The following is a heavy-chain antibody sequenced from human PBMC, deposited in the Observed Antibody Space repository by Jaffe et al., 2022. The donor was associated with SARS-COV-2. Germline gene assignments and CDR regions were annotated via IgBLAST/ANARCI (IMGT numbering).Heavy chain of an antibody. CDR2: IYTSGST. CDR3: ARENPYYDFWSGYDHLPFDY. D-gene: IGHD3-3*01. J-gene: IGHJ4*02. V-gene: IGHV4-61*02. CDR1: GGSISSGSYY. Sequence: QVQLQESGPGLVKPSQTLSLTCTVSGGSISSGSYYWSWIRQPAGKGLEWIGRIYTSGSTNYNPSLKSRVTISVDTSKNQFSLKLSSVTAADTAVYYCARENPYYDFWSGYDHLPFDYWGQGTLVTVSS.